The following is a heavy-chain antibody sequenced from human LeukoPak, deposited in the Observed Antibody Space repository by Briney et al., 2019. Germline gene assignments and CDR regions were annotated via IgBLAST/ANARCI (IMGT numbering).Heavy chain of an antibody. CDR2: ISHTGGRT. CDR3: ASSTDYYGSGSNHY. D-gene: IGHD3-10*01. CDR1: NGAINSDYFL. J-gene: IGHJ4*02. V-gene: IGHV4-30-2*01. Sequence: SETLSLTCTVSNGAINSDYFLWGWIRQPPGQGLEYIGYISHTGGRTDSSSSLKSRVTMSVDRSRNQFSLRLSSVTAADTAVYYCASSTDYYGSGSNHYWGQGTLVTVSS.